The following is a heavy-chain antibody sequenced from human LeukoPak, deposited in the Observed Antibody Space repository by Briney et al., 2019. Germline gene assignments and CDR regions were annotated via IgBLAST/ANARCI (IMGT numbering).Heavy chain of an antibody. CDR3: ARDSRYYYGSGSYSY. Sequence: GGSLRLSCAASGFTFDDYGMSWVRQAPGKGLEWVSGINWNGGSTGYADSVKGRFTISRDNAKNSLYLQMNSLRAEDTALYYCARDSRYYYGSGSYSYWGQRTLVTVSS. CDR2: INWNGGST. D-gene: IGHD3-10*01. V-gene: IGHV3-20*04. CDR1: GFTFDDYG. J-gene: IGHJ4*02.